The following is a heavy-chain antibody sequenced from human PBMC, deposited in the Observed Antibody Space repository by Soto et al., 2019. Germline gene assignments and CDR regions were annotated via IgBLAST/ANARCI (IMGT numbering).Heavy chain of an antibody. Sequence: PGESLKISCXGSGYSFTSYWISWVRQMPGKGLEWMGRIDPSDSYTNYSPSFQGHVTISADKSISTAYLQWSSLKASDTAMYYCASPVGSFGYSSSWYGTERLYYYYYGMDVWGQGTTVTVSS. CDR1: GYSFTSYW. J-gene: IGHJ6*02. D-gene: IGHD6-13*01. V-gene: IGHV5-10-1*01. CDR3: ASPVGSFGYSSSWYGTERLYYYYYGMDV. CDR2: IDPSDSYT.